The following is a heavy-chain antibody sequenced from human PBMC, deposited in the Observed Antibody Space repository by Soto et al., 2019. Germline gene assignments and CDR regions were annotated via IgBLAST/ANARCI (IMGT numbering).Heavy chain of an antibody. V-gene: IGHV1-18*01. CDR2: ISAYNGNT. CDR3: ARDAAPPGY. J-gene: IGHJ4*02. CDR1: GYTFTSYS. Sequence: QVQLVQSGAEVKKPGASVKVSCKASGYTFTSYSISLVRQAPGQGLEWMGWISAYNGNTNYAQKLQSRGTMTTCTASNTANMARRTLGPDGTAGQYWARDAAPPGYWGQGTLVTVSS.